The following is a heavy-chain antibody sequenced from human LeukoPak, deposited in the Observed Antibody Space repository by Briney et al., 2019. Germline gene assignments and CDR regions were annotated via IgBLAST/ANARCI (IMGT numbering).Heavy chain of an antibody. J-gene: IGHJ6*02. Sequence: QPGASLRLSCAASGFTFSSYAMSWVRQAPGKGLEWVSAISGSGGSTYYADSVKGRFTISRDNSKNTLYLQMNSLRAEDTAVYYCATVSFVDYYYYYGMDVWGQVTTVTVCS. V-gene: IGHV3-23*01. CDR3: ATVSFVDYYYYYGMDV. CDR2: ISGSGGST. D-gene: IGHD2-2*01. CDR1: GFTFSSYA.